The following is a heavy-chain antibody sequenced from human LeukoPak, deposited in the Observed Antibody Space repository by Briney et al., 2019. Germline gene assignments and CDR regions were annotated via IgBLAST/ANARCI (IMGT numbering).Heavy chain of an antibody. CDR1: GYTFTSYG. J-gene: IGHJ5*02. V-gene: IGHV1-18*01. Sequence: ASVKVSCKASGYTFTSYGISWVRQAPGQWLEWMGWISAYNGNTNYAQKLQGRVTMTTDTSTSTAYMELRSPRSDDTAVYYCARAPSEWLRGDWFDPWGQGTLVTVSS. CDR2: ISAYNGNT. CDR3: ARAPSEWLRGDWFDP. D-gene: IGHD5-12*01.